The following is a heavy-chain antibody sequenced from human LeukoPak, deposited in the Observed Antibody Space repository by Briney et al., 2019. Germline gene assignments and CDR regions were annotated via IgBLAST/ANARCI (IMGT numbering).Heavy chain of an antibody. CDR3: ATMRCGHTDNICYNY. CDR1: GVSVSGYY. Sequence: SETLSLTCAVHGVSVSGYYWSWIRQSPGKELEWIGEIYHSGYTNYNPSLKRPVTISAATSENQLSLMLTSVTAADTAVYYCATMRCGHTDNICYNYWGQGTLVTVFS. J-gene: IGHJ4*02. D-gene: IGHD2-8*01. V-gene: IGHV4-34*01. CDR2: IYHSGYT.